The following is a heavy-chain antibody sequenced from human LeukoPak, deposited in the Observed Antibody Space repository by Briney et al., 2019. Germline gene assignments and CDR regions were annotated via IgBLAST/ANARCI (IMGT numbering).Heavy chain of an antibody. CDR3: ARDLGYCSGGSCYYLSPGLDV. CDR1: GGSISSGGYY. D-gene: IGHD2-15*01. CDR2: IYYSGST. Sequence: SETLSPTCTVSGGSISSGGYYWSWIRQHPGKGLEWIGYIYYSGSTYYNPSLKSRVTISVDTSKNQFSLKLSSVTAADTAVYYCARDLGYCSGGSCYYLSPGLDVWGQGTTVTVSS. J-gene: IGHJ6*02. V-gene: IGHV4-31*03.